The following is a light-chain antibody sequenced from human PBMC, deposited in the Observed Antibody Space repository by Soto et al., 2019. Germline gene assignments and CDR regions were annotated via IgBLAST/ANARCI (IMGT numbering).Light chain of an antibody. CDR2: EVS. V-gene: IGLV2-18*02. Sequence: QSALTQSPSVSGSPGQSVTISCTGTSSDVGSYNRVSWYQQPPGTAPKLMIYEVSNRPSGVPDRFSGSKSGNTASLTISGLQAEDEADYYCSSYTSISTVVFGGGTKLTVL. J-gene: IGLJ2*01. CDR1: SSDVGSYNR. CDR3: SSYTSISTVV.